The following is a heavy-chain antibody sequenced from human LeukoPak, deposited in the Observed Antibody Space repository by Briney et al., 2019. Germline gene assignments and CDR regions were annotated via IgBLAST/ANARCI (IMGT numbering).Heavy chain of an antibody. Sequence: WASVKVSCKASGYTFTTYDIHWVRQATGQGLEWMGWMNPNSGNTGSAQKFQGRVTMTRNTSITTAYMELSSLRSDDTAVYYCARGRGSGHKENWFDPWGQGTLVTVSS. V-gene: IGHV1-8*01. CDR1: GYTFTTYD. D-gene: IGHD6-19*01. CDR3: ARGRGSGHKENWFDP. J-gene: IGHJ5*02. CDR2: MNPNSGNT.